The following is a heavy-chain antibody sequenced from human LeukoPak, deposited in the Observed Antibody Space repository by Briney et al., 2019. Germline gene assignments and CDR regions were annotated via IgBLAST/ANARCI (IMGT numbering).Heavy chain of an antibody. J-gene: IGHJ4*02. CDR2: IYTSWGT. CDR1: GCSISSYY. Sequence: PSETLSLTGTVSGCSISSYYWNWIRQPAGKGLEWGGRIYTSWGTNYNPSLKSRVSMSVDTSKHQFSLKLSSVTAADTAVYYCARGKVVAGTPGQNSWDYWGQGTLVTVSS. V-gene: IGHV4-4*07. D-gene: IGHD6-19*01. CDR3: ARGKVVAGTPGQNSWDY.